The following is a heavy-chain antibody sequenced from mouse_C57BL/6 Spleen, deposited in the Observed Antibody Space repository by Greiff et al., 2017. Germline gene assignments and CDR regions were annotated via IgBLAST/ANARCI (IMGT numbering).Heavy chain of an antibody. CDR3: ARSPSVYDEGAMDY. CDR2: IDPSDSET. CDR1: GYTFPSYW. J-gene: IGHJ4*01. V-gene: IGHV1-52*01. Sequence: QVQLQQPGAELVRPGSSVKLSCKASGYTFPSYWMHWVKQRPIQGLEWIGNIDPSDSETHYNQKFKDKATLTVDKSSSTAYMQLSSLTSEDSAVYYGARSPSVYDEGAMDYWGQGTSVTGSS. D-gene: IGHD2-4*01.